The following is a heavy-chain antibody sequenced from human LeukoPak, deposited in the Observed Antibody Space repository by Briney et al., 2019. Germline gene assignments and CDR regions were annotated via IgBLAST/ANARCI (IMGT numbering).Heavy chain of an antibody. CDR3: ARSLYYGDDDNYFDY. Sequence: PGGSLRLSCAASGFTFSSYEMNWVRQAPGKGLEWVSYISKSGGNIYYGDSVKGRFSISRDNAKNSLYLQMNSLRVEDTAVYYCARSLYYGDDDNYFDYWGQGTLVTVSS. J-gene: IGHJ4*02. D-gene: IGHD3-3*01. V-gene: IGHV3-48*03. CDR1: GFTFSSYE. CDR2: ISKSGGNI.